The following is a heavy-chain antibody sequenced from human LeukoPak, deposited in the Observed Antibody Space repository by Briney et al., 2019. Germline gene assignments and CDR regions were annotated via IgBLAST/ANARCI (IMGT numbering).Heavy chain of an antibody. D-gene: IGHD4-11*01. V-gene: IGHV3-15*01. CDR2: FKSKTDGGTR. CDR1: GFTFSRAW. CDR3: ATERYSSGWYLDY. J-gene: IGHJ4*02. Sequence: GGSLRLSCAASGFTFSRAWMSWVRQAPGKGLEWVGRFKSKTDGGTRDYAAPVEGRFTISRDDSKNMLYLQMNSLRTEDTAMYYCATERYSSGWYLDYWGQGTLVTVSS.